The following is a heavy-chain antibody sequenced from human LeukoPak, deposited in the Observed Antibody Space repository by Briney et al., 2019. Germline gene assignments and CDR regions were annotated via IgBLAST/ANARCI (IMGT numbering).Heavy chain of an antibody. CDR2: INHSGST. V-gene: IGHV4-34*01. Sequence: PSETLSLTCAVYGGSFSGYYWSWIRQPPGKGLEWIGEINHSGSTNYNPSLESRVTISVDTSKNQFSLKLSSVTAADTAVYYCATQSTIGYCTNGVCYGGYWFDPWGQGTLVTVSS. CDR1: GGSFSGYY. CDR3: ATQSTIGYCTNGVCYGGYWFDP. D-gene: IGHD2-8*01. J-gene: IGHJ5*02.